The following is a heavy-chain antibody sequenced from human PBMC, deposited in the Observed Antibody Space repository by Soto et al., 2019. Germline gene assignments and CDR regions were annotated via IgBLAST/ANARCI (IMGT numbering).Heavy chain of an antibody. J-gene: IGHJ4*02. D-gene: IGHD1-7*01. CDR2: ISGNGASP. V-gene: IGHV3-23*01. CDR1: GYNFRNYA. CDR3: AKDPRLELRGVDS. Sequence: GGSLRLSCAASGYNFRNYAMMWVRQAPGKGLEWVSTISGNGASPYYADSVKGRFTTSRDNSNNTLYLQMSSLRAEDTAIYYCAKDPRLELRGVDSWGQGALVTVS.